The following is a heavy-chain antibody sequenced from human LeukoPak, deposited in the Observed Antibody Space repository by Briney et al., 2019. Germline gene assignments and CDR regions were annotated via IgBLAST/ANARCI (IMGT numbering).Heavy chain of an antibody. CDR3: ARSGNSPYNY. CDR2: VSYSGTT. D-gene: IGHD4-23*01. CDR1: GGSISSYY. V-gene: IGHV4-59*01. J-gene: IGHJ4*02. Sequence: SSATLSLTCTVSGGSISSYYWTWIRQPPGKGLEWIGYVSYSGTTKYNPSLKSRVTISVDTSKNQFSLKLSSVTAADTAVYYCARSGNSPYNYWGQGTLVTVSS.